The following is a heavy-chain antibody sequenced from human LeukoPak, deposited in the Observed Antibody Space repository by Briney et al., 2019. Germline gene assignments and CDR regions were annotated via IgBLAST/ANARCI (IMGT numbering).Heavy chain of an antibody. CDR1: GGSFSGYY. Sequence: SETLSLTCAVYGGSFSGYYWSWIRQPPGKGLEWIGEINHSGSTNYNPSLKSRVTISVDTSKNQFSLKLSSVTGADTAVYYCARKRNYGSGSLFWFDPWGQGTLVTVSS. CDR3: ARKRNYGSGSLFWFDP. D-gene: IGHD3-10*01. J-gene: IGHJ5*02. V-gene: IGHV4-34*01. CDR2: INHSGST.